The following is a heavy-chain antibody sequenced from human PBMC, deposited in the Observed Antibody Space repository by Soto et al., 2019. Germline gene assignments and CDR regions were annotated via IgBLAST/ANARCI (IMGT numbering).Heavy chain of an antibody. D-gene: IGHD3-22*01. Sequence: VGSLRLSCAASGFTFSSYAMSWVRQAPGKGLEWVSAISGSGGSTYYADSVKGRFTISRDNSKNTLYLQMNSLRAEDTAVYYCAQWERIYYDSSGNWFDPWGQGTLVTVSS. CDR3: AQWERIYYDSSGNWFDP. CDR1: GFTFSSYA. J-gene: IGHJ5*02. CDR2: ISGSGGST. V-gene: IGHV3-23*01.